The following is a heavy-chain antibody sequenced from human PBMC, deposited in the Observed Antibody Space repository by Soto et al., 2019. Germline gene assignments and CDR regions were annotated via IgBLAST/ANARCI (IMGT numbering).Heavy chain of an antibody. V-gene: IGHV3-66*01. J-gene: IGHJ4*02. CDR2: VYDLDGT. D-gene: IGHD6-13*01. CDR1: GLTVSGKKY. CDR3: ARVPQQPGYFDY. Sequence: GGSLRLSCVASGLTVSGKKYMAWVRQAPGKGPEWLSGVYDLDGTYYADSVKGRFTISRDNAKNSLYLQMNSLRAEDTAVYYCARVPQQPGYFDYWGQGTLVTVSS.